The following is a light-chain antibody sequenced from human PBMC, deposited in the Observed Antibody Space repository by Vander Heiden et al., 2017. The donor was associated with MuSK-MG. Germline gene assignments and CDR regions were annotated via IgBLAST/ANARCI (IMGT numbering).Light chain of an antibody. CDR3: LLSCSSAVV. CDR1: TGAGTSGHS. V-gene: IGLV7-46*01. Sequence: QAVVTQEPSQTVSLGGTVTLTCSSSTGAGTSGHSPYWLQQRPGQAPMTLIDDTSNKHAWTPARFSDSLLAGKAALTRSDAQPEDDAECYCLLSCSSAVVFGGGTKLTVL. J-gene: IGLJ2*01. CDR2: DTS.